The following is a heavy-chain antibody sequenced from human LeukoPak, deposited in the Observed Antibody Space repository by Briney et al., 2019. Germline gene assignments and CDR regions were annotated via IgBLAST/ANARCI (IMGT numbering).Heavy chain of an antibody. V-gene: IGHV4-59*01. CDR2: IYHSGST. CDR3: ARGGGYASPIGY. Sequence: KPSETLSLTCTLSGGSISTYYWSWIRQPPGKGLEWIGYIYHSGSTNYNPSLKSRVTIPVDTSKNQFSLKLSSVTAADTAVYYCARGGGYASPIGYWGQGALVTVSS. CDR1: GGSISTYY. J-gene: IGHJ4*02. D-gene: IGHD5-12*01.